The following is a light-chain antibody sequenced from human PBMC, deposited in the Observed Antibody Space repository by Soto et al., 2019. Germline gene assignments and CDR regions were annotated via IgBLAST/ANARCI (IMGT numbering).Light chain of an antibody. Sequence: SYELIQPPSVSVSPGQTASITCSGDKLGDKYACWYQQKPGQSPVLVIYQDSKRPSGIPERFSGSNSGNTATLTISGTQAMDEADIYCQGWDSHPAYFFGTGTKVTVL. J-gene: IGLJ1*01. CDR1: KLGDKY. CDR3: QGWDSHPAYF. CDR2: QDS. V-gene: IGLV3-1*01.